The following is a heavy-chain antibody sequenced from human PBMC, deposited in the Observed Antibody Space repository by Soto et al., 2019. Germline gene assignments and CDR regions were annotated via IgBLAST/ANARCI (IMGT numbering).Heavy chain of an antibody. Sequence: EVQLLESGGGLVQPGGSLRLSCAASGFTFSNYVMNWVRQAPGKGLEWVSAITGSGGRTYYADSVKGRFTMSRDDPKNTLYLQMNSLRAEDTAVYYCAKIRDYYDSSGYPPYFFDYWGQGTMVTVSS. D-gene: IGHD3-22*01. CDR1: GFTFSNYV. CDR3: AKIRDYYDSSGYPPYFFDY. V-gene: IGHV3-23*01. J-gene: IGHJ4*02. CDR2: ITGSGGRT.